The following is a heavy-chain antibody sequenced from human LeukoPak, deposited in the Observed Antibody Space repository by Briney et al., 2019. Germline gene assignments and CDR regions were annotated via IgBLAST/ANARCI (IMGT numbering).Heavy chain of an antibody. Sequence: SETLSLTCAVSGYSISSGYYWVWIRQPPGKGLEWIGSIYHSGSTYYNPSLKSRVTISVDTSKNQFSLKLSSVTAADTAVYYCARRDDFYYFDYWGQGTLVTVSS. V-gene: IGHV4-38-2*01. D-gene: IGHD3-3*01. J-gene: IGHJ4*02. CDR1: GYSISSGYY. CDR3: ARRDDFYYFDY. CDR2: IYHSGST.